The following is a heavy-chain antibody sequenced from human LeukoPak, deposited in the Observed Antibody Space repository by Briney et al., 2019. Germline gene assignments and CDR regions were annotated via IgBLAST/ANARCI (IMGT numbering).Heavy chain of an antibody. Sequence: GGSLRLSCAASGFTFSSYWMSWVRQAPGRGLEWVANINQDGSEKYYVDSVKGRFTISRDNAKNSLYLQMNSLRAEDTAVYYRARMWIQLWPQDNWGQGTLVTVSS. CDR2: INQDGSEK. CDR1: GFTFSSYW. CDR3: ARMWIQLWPQDN. D-gene: IGHD5-18*01. J-gene: IGHJ4*02. V-gene: IGHV3-7*03.